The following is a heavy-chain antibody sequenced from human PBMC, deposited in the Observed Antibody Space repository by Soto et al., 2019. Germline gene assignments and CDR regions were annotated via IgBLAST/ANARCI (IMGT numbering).Heavy chain of an antibody. CDR1: GFTFSSYA. J-gene: IGHJ4*02. CDR2: ISGSGGST. Sequence: GGSVRLSCAASGFTFSSYAVSWVRQAPGKGLEWVSAISGSGGSTYYADSVKGRFTISRDNSKNTLYLQMNSLRAEDTAVYYCARNIQRLTRFAGDYWGQGTLVTVSS. CDR3: ARNIQRLTRFAGDY. D-gene: IGHD3-10*02. V-gene: IGHV3-23*01.